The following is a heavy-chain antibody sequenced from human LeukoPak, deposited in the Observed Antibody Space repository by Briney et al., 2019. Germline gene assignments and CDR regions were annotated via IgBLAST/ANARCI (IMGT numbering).Heavy chain of an antibody. CDR1: GFTFSSYA. J-gene: IGHJ4*02. CDR2: ISFDGSNK. CDR3: VWGSGWYTEDY. Sequence: PGGSLRLSCAASGFTFSSYAMSWVRQAPGKGLEWVAVISFDGSNKYYADSVKGRFAISRDNSKNTLYLQMNSLRTEETALYYCVWGSGWYTEDYWGQGTLVTVSS. V-gene: IGHV3-30*03. D-gene: IGHD6-19*01.